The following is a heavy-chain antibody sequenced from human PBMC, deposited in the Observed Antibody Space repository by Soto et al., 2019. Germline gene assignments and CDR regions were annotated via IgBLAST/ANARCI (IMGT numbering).Heavy chain of an antibody. Sequence: ASVKVSCKASGNSFTTYYMHWVRQAPGQGLEWMGIINPSGGRTTYAQMFQGRVTMTRDTSTSTFHMELSSLTSEDTAVYYCAGLYHYDSSGYYDYWGQGTLVTVS. J-gene: IGHJ4*02. V-gene: IGHV1-46*01. D-gene: IGHD3-22*01. CDR1: GNSFTTYY. CDR3: AGLYHYDSSGYYDY. CDR2: INPSGGRT.